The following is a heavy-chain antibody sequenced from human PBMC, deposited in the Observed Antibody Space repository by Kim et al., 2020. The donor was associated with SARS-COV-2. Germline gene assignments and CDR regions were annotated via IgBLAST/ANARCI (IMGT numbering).Heavy chain of an antibody. V-gene: IGHV3-53*01. Sequence: AHSVKGRFTISRDTNQNTRRLQTNSLRAEDTALYYCARVGDGGGFDPWGQGTLVTVSS. J-gene: IGHJ5*02. CDR3: ARVGDGGGFDP. D-gene: IGHD2-15*01.